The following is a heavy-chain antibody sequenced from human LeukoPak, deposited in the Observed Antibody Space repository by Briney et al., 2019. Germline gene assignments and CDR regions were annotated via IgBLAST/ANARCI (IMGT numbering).Heavy chain of an antibody. J-gene: IGHJ4*02. CDR1: GYTFTGYY. D-gene: IGHD2-21*02. V-gene: IGHV1-2*02. CDR2: INPNSGGT. Sequence: ASVKVSCKASGYTFTGYYMHWVRQAPGQGLEWMGWINPNSGGTNYAQKFQGRVTMTRDTSISTAYIELGRLRSDDTAVYYCAAYCGGDCYSFDYWGQGTLVTVSS. CDR3: AAYCGGDCYSFDY.